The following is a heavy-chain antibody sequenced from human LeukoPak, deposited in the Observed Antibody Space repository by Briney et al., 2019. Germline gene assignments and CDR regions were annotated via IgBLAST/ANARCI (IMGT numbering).Heavy chain of an antibody. D-gene: IGHD6-13*01. CDR3: ASSEDSSSWYFY. CDR1: GGTFSSYT. CDR2: IIPILGIA. J-gene: IGHJ4*02. V-gene: IGHV1-69*02. Sequence: SVKVSCKASGGTFSSYTISWVRQAPGQGLEWMGRIIPILGIANYAQKFQGRVTITADKSTSTAYMELSSLRSEDTAVYYCASSEDSSSWYFYWGQGTLVTVSS.